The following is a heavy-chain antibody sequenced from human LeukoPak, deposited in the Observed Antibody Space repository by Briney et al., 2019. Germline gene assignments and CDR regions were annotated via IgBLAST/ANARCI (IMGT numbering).Heavy chain of an antibody. V-gene: IGHV1-2*02. J-gene: IGHJ3*02. CDR2: INPNSGGT. D-gene: IGHD2-8*01. CDR1: GYTFTGYY. Sequence: GASVKVSCKASGYTFTGYYMHWVRQAPGQGLEWMGWINPNSGGTNYAQKFQGRVTMTRDTSISTAYMELSRLRSDDTAVYYCASFLGVKNGMISGDAFDIWGQGTMVTVSS. CDR3: ASFLGVKNGMISGDAFDI.